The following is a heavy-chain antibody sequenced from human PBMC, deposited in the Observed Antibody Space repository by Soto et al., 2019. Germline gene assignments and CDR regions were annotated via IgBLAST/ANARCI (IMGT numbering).Heavy chain of an antibody. CDR2: IYYSGST. CDR3: ASTTSDSSGYSDYFDY. D-gene: IGHD3-22*01. J-gene: IGHJ4*02. CDR1: GGSISSGGYY. V-gene: IGHV4-31*03. Sequence: SETLSLTCTVSGGSISSGGYYWSWIRQHPGKGLEWIGYIYYSGSTYYNPSLKSRVTISVDTSKNQFSLKLSSVTAADTAVYYXASTTSDSSGYSDYFDYWGQGTLVTVSS.